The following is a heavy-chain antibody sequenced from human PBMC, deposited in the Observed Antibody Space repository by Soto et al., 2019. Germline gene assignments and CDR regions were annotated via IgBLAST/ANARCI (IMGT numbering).Heavy chain of an antibody. Sequence: KPGGSLRLSCAGSGFTFCYYYMTWIRQAPGKGLAWVSYISHLSRSIYYADSVTGRFTISRDNAKNSLYLQKNTLRAEETAVYYCARRLQWQLRPLDSWGRGTLVTVSS. CDR3: ARRLQWQLRPLDS. V-gene: IGHV3-11*01. CDR1: GFTFCYYY. D-gene: IGHD6-19*01. J-gene: IGHJ4*02. CDR2: ISHLSRSI.